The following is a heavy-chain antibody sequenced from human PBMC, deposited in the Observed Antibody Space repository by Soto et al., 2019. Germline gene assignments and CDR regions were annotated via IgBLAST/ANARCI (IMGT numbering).Heavy chain of an antibody. D-gene: IGHD4-4*01. CDR1: GGSISSGDDY. Sequence: SETLSLTYTVSGGSISSGDDYWSWIRQPPGKGLEWIGYIYYSGSTYYNPSLKSRVTISVDTSKNQFSLKLSSVTAADTAVYYCARARGNYGYYYYGMDVWGQGTTVTVSS. J-gene: IGHJ6*02. CDR2: IYYSGST. V-gene: IGHV4-30-4*01. CDR3: ARARGNYGYYYYGMDV.